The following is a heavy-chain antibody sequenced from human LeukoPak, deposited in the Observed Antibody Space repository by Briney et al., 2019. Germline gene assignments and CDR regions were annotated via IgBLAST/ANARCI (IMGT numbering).Heavy chain of an antibody. CDR2: ISAYNGNT. D-gene: IGHD3-3*01. CDR1: GYTFTSCG. V-gene: IGHV1-18*01. J-gene: IGHJ4*02. CDR3: ARAPYYDFWSGYYNGALPFDY. Sequence: ASVKVSCKASGYTFTSCGISWVRQAPGQGLEWMGWISAYNGNTNYAQKLQGRVTMTTDTSTSTAYMELRSLRSDATAVYYCARAPYYDFWSGYYNGALPFDYWGQGTLVTVSS.